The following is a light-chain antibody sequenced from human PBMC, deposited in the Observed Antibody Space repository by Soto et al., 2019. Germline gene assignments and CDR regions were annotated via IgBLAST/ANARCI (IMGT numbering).Light chain of an antibody. CDR2: FNN. CDR3: AAWDDSLNGWV. Sequence: QSVPTQPPSASGTPGQRVTISCSGSSSNIGSNSVNWYQHLPGTAPKLLIYFNNQRPSGVPDRFSGSKSGTSASLAISGLQSEDEADYYCAAWDDSLNGWVFGGGTKLTVL. J-gene: IGLJ3*02. V-gene: IGLV1-44*01. CDR1: SSNIGSNS.